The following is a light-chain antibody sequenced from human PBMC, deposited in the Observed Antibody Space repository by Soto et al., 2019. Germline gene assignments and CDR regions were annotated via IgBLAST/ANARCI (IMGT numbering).Light chain of an antibody. CDR2: DAS. CDR1: QSVSNNY. V-gene: IGKV3-11*01. Sequence: ELVLTQSPGTLSLSPGDSATLSCRASQSVSNNYLAWYQQKPGQAPRLLIYDASNRATGIPARFSGSGSGTEFTLTIRSLEPEDFAVYYCQQRSNWWTXGQGTKVDIK. J-gene: IGKJ1*01. CDR3: QQRSNWWT.